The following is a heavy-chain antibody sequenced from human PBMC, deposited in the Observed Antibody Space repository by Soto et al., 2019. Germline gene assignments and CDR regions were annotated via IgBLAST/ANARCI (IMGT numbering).Heavy chain of an antibody. V-gene: IGHV3-23*01. J-gene: IGHJ4*03. CDR2: ISENGGSRGGT. CDR3: ASAKAVVIAPLGI. D-gene: IGHD2-21*01. CDR1: GFTFNNSA. Sequence: PGGSLRLSCAASGFTFNNSAMTWVRQAPGQGLEWVASISENGGSRGGTYYADSVKGRFTISRDNSKNTLYLQVDSLTGADTAVYYCASAKAVVIAPLGICGQGALVTVSS.